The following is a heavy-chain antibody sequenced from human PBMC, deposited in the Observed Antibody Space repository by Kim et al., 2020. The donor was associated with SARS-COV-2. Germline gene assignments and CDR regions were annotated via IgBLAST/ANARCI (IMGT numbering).Heavy chain of an antibody. CDR3: ARGGAVAARPNTYYYGMDV. CDR2: IIPIFGTA. V-gene: IGHV1-69*13. J-gene: IGHJ6*02. CDR1: GGTFSSYA. D-gene: IGHD6-6*01. Sequence: SVKVSCKASGGTFSSYAISWVRQAPGQGLEWMGGIIPIFGTANYAQKFQGRVTITADESTSAAYMELSSLRSEDTAVYYCARGGAVAARPNTYYYGMDVWGQGTTVTVSS.